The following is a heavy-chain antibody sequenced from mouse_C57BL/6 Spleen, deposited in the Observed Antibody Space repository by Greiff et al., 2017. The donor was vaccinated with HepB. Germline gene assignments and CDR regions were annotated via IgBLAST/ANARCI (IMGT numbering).Heavy chain of an antibody. J-gene: IGHJ2*01. D-gene: IGHD1-1*01. V-gene: IGHV1-22*01. Sequence: VQLQQSGPELVKPGASVKMSCKASGYTFTDYNMHWVKQSHGKSLEWIGYINPNNGGTSYNQKFKGKATLTVNKSSSTAYMELRSLTSEDSAVYYCASSITTVPFDYWGQGTTLTVSS. CDR3: ASSITTVPFDY. CDR1: GYTFTDYN. CDR2: INPNNGGT.